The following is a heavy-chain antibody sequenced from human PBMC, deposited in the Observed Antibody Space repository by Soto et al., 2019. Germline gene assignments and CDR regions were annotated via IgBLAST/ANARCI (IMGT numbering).Heavy chain of an antibody. CDR2: ISAYNGNT. Sequence: ASVKVCCKASGYTFTSYGISWVRQAPGQGLEWMGWISAYNGNTNYAQKLQGRVTMTTDTSTSTAYMELRSLRSDDTAVYYCERDGEGSSGWFPHNWFDPWGQGTLVTVSS. V-gene: IGHV1-18*01. J-gene: IGHJ5*02. CDR1: GYTFTSYG. CDR3: ERDGEGSSGWFPHNWFDP. D-gene: IGHD6-19*01.